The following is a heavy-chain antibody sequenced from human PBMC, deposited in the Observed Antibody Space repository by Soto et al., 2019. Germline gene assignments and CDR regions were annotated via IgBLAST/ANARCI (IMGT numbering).Heavy chain of an antibody. CDR2: IHYSGGT. D-gene: IGHD3-22*01. V-gene: IGHV4-31*03. CDR3: ARDSSGYPNWFDP. CDR1: VGSISSGAYY. Sequence: SETLSLTCTVSVGSISSGAYYWSWIRQHPVKGLEWIGYIHYSGGTHYNPSLKSRVTISVDTSKNQFSLKLSSVTAADTAVYFCARDSSGYPNWFDPWGQGTLVTVSS. J-gene: IGHJ5*02.